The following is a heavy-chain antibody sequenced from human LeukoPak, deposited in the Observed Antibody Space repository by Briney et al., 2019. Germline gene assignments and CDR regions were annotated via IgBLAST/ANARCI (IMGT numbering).Heavy chain of an antibody. V-gene: IGHV4-59*08. J-gene: IGHJ4*02. CDR3: ARHRYGIGADS. CDR2: ILYTGGI. D-gene: IGHD3-3*01. Sequence: SETLSLICTVSGASITVDHWSWIRQPPGKELEFLGYILYTGGISYNPSLKSRVTISLDASNTQFSLMLNSVTAADTAVYFCARHRYGIGADSWGQGILVTVSS. CDR1: GASITVDH.